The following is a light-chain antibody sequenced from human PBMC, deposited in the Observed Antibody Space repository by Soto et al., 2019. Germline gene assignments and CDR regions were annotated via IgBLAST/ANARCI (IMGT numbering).Light chain of an antibody. CDR3: QQSYMDPIT. CDR2: DAS. Sequence: DIQMTQSPSSLSASVGNRVTITCRASQSISTYLNWYQKKPGKAPNLLIYDASRLQSGVPSRFSGSGCGTDFTLSISSVQPEDFATYFCQQSYMDPITFGQGTRLAIK. J-gene: IGKJ5*01. CDR1: QSISTY. V-gene: IGKV1-39*01.